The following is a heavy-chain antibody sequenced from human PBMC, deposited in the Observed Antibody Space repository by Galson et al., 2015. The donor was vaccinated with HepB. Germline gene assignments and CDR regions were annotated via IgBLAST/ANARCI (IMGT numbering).Heavy chain of an antibody. D-gene: IGHD1-7*01. CDR2: ILSNGIAT. Sequence: SLRLSCAASGFTFSNYPMHWVRQPPGKGLEYVSAILSNGIATFYADSVKGRFTISRDNSKNTLYLQMNSLRPEDTAIYYCFITPLNWNYGNPWGQGTLVTGSS. CDR3: FITPLNWNYGNP. CDR1: GFTFSNYP. V-gene: IGHV3-64D*06. J-gene: IGHJ5*02.